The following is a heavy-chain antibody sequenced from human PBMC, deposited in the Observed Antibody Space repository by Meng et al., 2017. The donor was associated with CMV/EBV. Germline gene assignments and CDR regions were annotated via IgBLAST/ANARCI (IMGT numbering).Heavy chain of an antibody. CDR2: IKQDGSEK. D-gene: IGHD1-7*01. V-gene: IGHV3-7*01. CDR3: ARDLGPYNWNYVGVVQGAKDY. J-gene: IGHJ4*02. Sequence: GESLKISCAASGFTFSSYWMSWVRQAPGKGLEWVANIKQDGSEKYYVDSVKGRFTISRDNAKNSLYLQMNSLRAEDTAVYYCARDLGPYNWNYVGVVQGAKDYWGQGTLVTVSS. CDR1: GFTFSSYW.